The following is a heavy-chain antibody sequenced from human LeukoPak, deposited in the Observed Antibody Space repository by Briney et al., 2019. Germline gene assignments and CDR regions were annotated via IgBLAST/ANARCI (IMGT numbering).Heavy chain of an antibody. Sequence: SQTLSLTCTVSGGSISSGDYYWSWIRRPPGKGLEWIGYIYYSGSTYYNPSLKSRVTISVDTSKNQFSLNLSSVTAADTAVYFCAAIVVVPPAIAYWGQGTLVTVSS. CDR3: AAIVVVPPAIAY. CDR2: IYYSGST. J-gene: IGHJ4*02. D-gene: IGHD2-2*01. V-gene: IGHV4-30-4*01. CDR1: GGSISSGDYY.